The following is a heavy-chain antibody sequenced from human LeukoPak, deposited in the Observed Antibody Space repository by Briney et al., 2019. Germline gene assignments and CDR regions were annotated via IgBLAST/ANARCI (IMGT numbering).Heavy chain of an antibody. CDR2: ISNDGSNQ. D-gene: IGHD5-12*01. J-gene: IGHJ4*02. CDR3: AKALVATASYFDY. V-gene: IGHV3-30*18. Sequence: GGSLRLSCAASGFTFNSFGIHWVRQAPGKGLEWVAGISNDGSNQYYAYYVKGRFTISRDNSRSTLYLQMNSLRIEDTAVYYCAKALVATASYFDYWGQGTRVTVSS. CDR1: GFTFNSFG.